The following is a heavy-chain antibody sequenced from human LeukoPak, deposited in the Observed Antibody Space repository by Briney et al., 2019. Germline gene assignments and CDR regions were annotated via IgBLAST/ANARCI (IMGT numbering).Heavy chain of an antibody. D-gene: IGHD4-11*01. V-gene: IGHV3-23*01. J-gene: IGHJ6*02. CDR2: ISCSGGST. CDR3: AKDRATVTTVFATDGMDV. Sequence: PGGSLRLSCAASGFTFSSYAMSWGRQAPGKGLEWVSAISCSGGSTYYADSVKGRFTISRDNSKNTLYLQMNSLRAEDTAVYYCAKDRATVTTVFATDGMDVWGRGTTVTVSS. CDR1: GFTFSSYA.